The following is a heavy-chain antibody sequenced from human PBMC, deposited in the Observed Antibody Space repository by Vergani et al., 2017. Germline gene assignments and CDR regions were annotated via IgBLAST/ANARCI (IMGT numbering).Heavy chain of an antibody. J-gene: IGHJ4*02. Sequence: QVQLVESGGGVVQPGRSLRLSCAASGFTFSSYGMHWVRQAPGKGLEWVAVIWYDGSNKYYADSVKGRFTISRDNSKNTLYLQMNSLRAEDTAVYYCAGEGIAAAGTVDYWGQGTLVTVSS. D-gene: IGHD6-13*01. CDR2: IWYDGSNK. CDR3: AGEGIAAAGTVDY. V-gene: IGHV3-33*01. CDR1: GFTFSSYG.